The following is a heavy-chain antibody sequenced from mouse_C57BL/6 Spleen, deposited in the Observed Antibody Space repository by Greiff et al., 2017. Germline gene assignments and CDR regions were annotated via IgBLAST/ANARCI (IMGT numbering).Heavy chain of an antibody. Sequence: VQLKESGPGMVKPSQSLSLTCTVTGYSITSGYDWHWIRHFPGNKLEWMGYISYSGSTNYNPSLKSRISITHDTSKNHFFLKLNSVTTEDTATYYCARDGAAQAPFAYWGQGTLVTVSA. CDR3: ARDGAAQAPFAY. CDR1: GYSITSGYD. CDR2: ISYSGST. V-gene: IGHV3-1*01. D-gene: IGHD3-2*02. J-gene: IGHJ3*01.